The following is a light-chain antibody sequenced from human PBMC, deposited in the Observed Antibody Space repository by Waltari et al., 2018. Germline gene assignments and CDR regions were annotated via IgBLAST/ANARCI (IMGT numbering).Light chain of an antibody. J-gene: IGKJ1*01. V-gene: IGKV3-20*01. Sequence: EIVLTQSPGSLSSSPVERVTLSCRASQSVSRALAWYPQKPGQAPRLLIFGASNRATGIPDRFSGSGSETDFSLTISRLEPEDFAVYYCQHYVRLPATFGRGTKVEIK. CDR2: GAS. CDR1: QSVSRA. CDR3: QHYVRLPAT.